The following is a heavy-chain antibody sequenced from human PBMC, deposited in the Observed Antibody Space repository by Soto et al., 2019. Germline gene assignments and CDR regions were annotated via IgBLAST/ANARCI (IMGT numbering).Heavy chain of an antibody. V-gene: IGHV3-64*01. D-gene: IGHD1-7*01. Sequence: EVPLAESGGGMVQPGGSLRLSCVASGFTFSSYDMHWVRQAPGKGLEYVSSISSNGGTTYYGNPVKGRFTISRDNSKNTLYLQMGSLRAEDMAVYYCVRRVSGNYDYWGQGTLVTVSS. CDR2: ISSNGGTT. J-gene: IGHJ4*02. CDR3: VRRVSGNYDY. CDR1: GFTFSSYD.